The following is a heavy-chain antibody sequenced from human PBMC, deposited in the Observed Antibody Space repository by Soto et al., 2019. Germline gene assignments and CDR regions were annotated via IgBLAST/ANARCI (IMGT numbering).Heavy chain of an antibody. CDR2: IIPMDRVA. J-gene: IGHJ4*02. Sequence: QVQLVQSGAELKKPGSSVKVSYTASVGTFNFYAMNWVRQAPGQGPEWMGRIIPMDRVANYAQKFQGRVTIIADKSTSTSYMVLSSLRSEDTAVYYCATNYGSGSAPFDYWGQGTLVTVSS. CDR3: ATNYGSGSAPFDY. CDR1: VGTFNFYA. D-gene: IGHD3-10*01. V-gene: IGHV1-69*02.